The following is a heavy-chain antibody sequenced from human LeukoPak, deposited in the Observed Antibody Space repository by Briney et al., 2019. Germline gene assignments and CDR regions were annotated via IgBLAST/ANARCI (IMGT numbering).Heavy chain of an antibody. V-gene: IGHV4-39*07. CDR3: ARTKTNAEIAAVHYYYYGMDV. CDR2: IYYSGST. D-gene: IGHD6-13*01. Sequence: SETLSLTCTVSGGSISSSSYYWGWIRQPPGKGLEWIGSIYYSGSTYYNPSLKSRVTISVDTSKNQFSLKLSSVTAADTAVYYCARTKTNAEIAAVHYYYYGMDVWGQGTTVTVSS. J-gene: IGHJ6*02. CDR1: GGSISSSSYY.